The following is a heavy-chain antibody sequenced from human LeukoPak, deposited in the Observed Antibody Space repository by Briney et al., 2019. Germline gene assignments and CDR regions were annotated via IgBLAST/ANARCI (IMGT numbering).Heavy chain of an antibody. CDR3: ANGGGASGWFGEYFQN. J-gene: IGHJ1*01. D-gene: IGHD6-19*01. CDR1: GITVSTDY. CDR2: ISGSGAST. Sequence: GGSLRLSCAASGITVSTDYMNWVRQAPGKGLEWVSAISGSGASTDFADSVKGRFTISRDNSRNTLFLQMNSLRAEDTAVYYCANGGGASGWFGEYFQNWGQGTLVTVSS. V-gene: IGHV3-23*01.